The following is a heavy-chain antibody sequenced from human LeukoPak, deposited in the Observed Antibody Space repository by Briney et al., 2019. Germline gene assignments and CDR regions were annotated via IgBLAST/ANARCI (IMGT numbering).Heavy chain of an antibody. D-gene: IGHD4-17*01. Sequence: GGSLRLSCVASGFTFSSYGMHWVRQPPGKGLEWVAFIRYDGSNKYYADSVKGRFTISRDNSRDTLHLQMNSLRAEDTAVYYCAKDNYDYGDYDGGDYWGQGTLVTGSS. CDR3: AKDNYDYGDYDGGDY. J-gene: IGHJ4*02. V-gene: IGHV3-30*02. CDR1: GFTFSSYG. CDR2: IRYDGSNK.